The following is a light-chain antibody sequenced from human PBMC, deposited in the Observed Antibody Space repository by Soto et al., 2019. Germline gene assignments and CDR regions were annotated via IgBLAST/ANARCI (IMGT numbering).Light chain of an antibody. J-gene: IGKJ5*01. V-gene: IGKV3-20*01. Sequence: VLTQSPGTLSLSPGERATLSCRASQSVSSSYLAWYQQKPGQAPRLRIYGASSRATGIPDRFSGSGSGTDFTLTISRLEPEDFAVYYCQQYGSSPPITFGQGTRLEI. CDR3: QQYGSSPPIT. CDR2: GAS. CDR1: QSVSSSY.